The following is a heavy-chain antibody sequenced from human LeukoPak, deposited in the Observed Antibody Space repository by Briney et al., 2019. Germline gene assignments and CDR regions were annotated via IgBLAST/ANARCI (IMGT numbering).Heavy chain of an antibody. CDR1: GCTFSSYW. J-gene: IGHJ4*02. CDR2: IRDDGGEI. V-gene: IGHV3-7*01. D-gene: IGHD1-26*01. Sequence: PGRSLRLSCEASGCTFSSYWMGWVHQAPGKGLEWVANIRDDGGEIYYVDSVKGRFTISRDNAKSSLFLQMNSLRAEDAAVYYCARDKPRGSYYGSIFDSWGQGTLVTVSS. CDR3: ARDKPRGSYYGSIFDS.